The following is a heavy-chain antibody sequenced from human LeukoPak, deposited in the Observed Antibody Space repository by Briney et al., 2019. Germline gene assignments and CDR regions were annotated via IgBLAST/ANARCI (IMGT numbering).Heavy chain of an antibody. CDR2: IIPILGIA. V-gene: IGHV1-69*04. CDR1: GGTFSSYA. Sequence: SVKVSCKASGGTFSSYAISWVRQAPGQGLEWMGRIIPILGIANYAQKFQGRVTITADKSTSTAYMELSSLRSEDTAVYYCARDRGRYGSGGYVDFDYWGQGTLVTVSS. D-gene: IGHD3-10*01. CDR3: ARDRGRYGSGGYVDFDY. J-gene: IGHJ4*02.